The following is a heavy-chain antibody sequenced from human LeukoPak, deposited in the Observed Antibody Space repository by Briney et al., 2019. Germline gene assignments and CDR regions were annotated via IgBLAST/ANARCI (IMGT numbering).Heavy chain of an antibody. CDR3: ARDRYYDSSGSPNY. D-gene: IGHD3-22*01. CDR1: GYTFTGYY. CDR2: INPNSGGT. Sequence: ASVKVSCKASGYTFTGYYMHWVRQAPGQGLEWMGWINPNSGGTNYAQKFQGRVTMTRDTSISTAYMELSRLRSDDTAVYYCARDRYYDSSGSPNYWGQGTLVAVSS. V-gene: IGHV1-2*02. J-gene: IGHJ4*02.